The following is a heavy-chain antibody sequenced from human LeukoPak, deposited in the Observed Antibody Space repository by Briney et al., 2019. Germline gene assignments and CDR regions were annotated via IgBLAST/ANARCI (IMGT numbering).Heavy chain of an antibody. D-gene: IGHD2-2*02. J-gene: IGHJ4*02. Sequence: GGSLRLSCAASGFTFSSYWMSWVRQAPGKGLEWVANIKQDGSEKYYVDSVKGRFTISRDNAKNSLYLQMNSLRAEDTAVYYCARDRYCSSTSCYTGVFTFDYWGQGTLVTVSS. CDR1: GFTFSSYW. CDR3: ARDRYCSSTSCYTGVFTFDY. CDR2: IKQDGSEK. V-gene: IGHV3-7*01.